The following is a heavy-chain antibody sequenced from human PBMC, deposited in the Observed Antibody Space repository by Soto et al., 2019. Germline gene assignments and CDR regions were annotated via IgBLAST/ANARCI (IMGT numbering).Heavy chain of an antibody. CDR1: GGSFSGYY. J-gene: IGHJ4*02. CDR2: INHSGST. CDR3: ARRTSDCSGGSCYYDY. V-gene: IGHV4-34*01. Sequence: QVQLQQWGAGLLKPSETLSLTCAVYGGSFSGYYWSWIRQPPGKGLEWIGEINHSGSTNYNPSLKSRVTISVDTSKNQFSLKLSSVTAADTAVYYCARRTSDCSGGSCYYDYWGQGTLVTVSS. D-gene: IGHD2-15*01.